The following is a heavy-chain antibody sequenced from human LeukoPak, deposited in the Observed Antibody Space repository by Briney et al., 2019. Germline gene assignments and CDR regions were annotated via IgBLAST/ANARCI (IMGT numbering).Heavy chain of an antibody. CDR3: ARGNPIAVAGTLQYNWFDP. CDR2: INHSGST. V-gene: IGHV4-34*01. CDR1: GGSFSGYY. Sequence: SETLSLTCAVYGGSFSGYYWSCIRQPPGKGQEWIGEINHSGSTNYNPSLKSRVTISVDTSKNQFSLKLSSVTAADTAVYYCARGNPIAVAGTLQYNWFDPWGQGTLVTVSS. J-gene: IGHJ5*02. D-gene: IGHD6-19*01.